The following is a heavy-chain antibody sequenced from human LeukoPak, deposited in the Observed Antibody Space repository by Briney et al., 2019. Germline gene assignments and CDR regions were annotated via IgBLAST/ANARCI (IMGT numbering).Heavy chain of an antibody. Sequence: ETLSLTCTVSGGSISSYYWSWIRQPPGKGLEWVSGISPSGDITYYADSVKGRFTISRDNSKNTLYLQMNSLRAEDTAVYYCAREIMGTTGLDLWGQGTMVTVSP. CDR1: GGSISSYY. CDR3: AREIMGTTGLDL. J-gene: IGHJ3*01. V-gene: IGHV3-23*01. D-gene: IGHD1-26*01. CDR2: ISPSGDIT.